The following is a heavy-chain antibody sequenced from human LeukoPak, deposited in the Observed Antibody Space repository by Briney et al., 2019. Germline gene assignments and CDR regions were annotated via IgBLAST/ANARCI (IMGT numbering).Heavy chain of an antibody. D-gene: IGHD3-16*01. CDR2: INAGNGNT. J-gene: IGHJ4*02. CDR3: ARFVSWAPYYFDY. CDR1: GYTFTSYA. Sequence: GASVKASCKASGYTFTSYAMHWVRQAPGQRLEWMGWINAGNGNTKYSQEFQGRVTITRDTSASTAYMELSSLRSEDMAVYYCARFVSWAPYYFDYWGQGTLVTVSS. V-gene: IGHV1-3*03.